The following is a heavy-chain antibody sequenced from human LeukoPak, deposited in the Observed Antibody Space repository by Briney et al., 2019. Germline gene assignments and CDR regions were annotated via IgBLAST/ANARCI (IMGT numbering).Heavy chain of an antibody. CDR3: ASRTDDYGDYGGEGVYFDY. CDR1: GGTFSSYA. V-gene: IGHV1-69*01. CDR2: IIPIFGTA. D-gene: IGHD4-17*01. J-gene: IGHJ4*02. Sequence: GSSVKVSCKASGGTFSSYAISWVRQAPGQGLEWMGGIIPIFGTANYAQKFQGRVTITADESTSTAYMELSSLRSEDTAVYYCASRTDDYGDYGGEGVYFDYWSQGTLVTVSS.